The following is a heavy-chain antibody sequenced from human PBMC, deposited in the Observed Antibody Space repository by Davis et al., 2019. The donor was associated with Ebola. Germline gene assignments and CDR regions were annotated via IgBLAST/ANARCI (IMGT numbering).Heavy chain of an antibody. V-gene: IGHV3-21*01. CDR1: GFTFSSYS. Sequence: GESLKISCAASGFTFSSYSMNWVRQAPGKGLEWVSSISSSSSYIYYADSVKGRFTISRDNAKNSLYLQMNSLRAEDTAVYYCARFLTVAAYYYYGMDVWGQGTTVTVSS. J-gene: IGHJ6*02. CDR3: ARFLTVAAYYYYGMDV. CDR2: ISSSSSYI. D-gene: IGHD2-15*01.